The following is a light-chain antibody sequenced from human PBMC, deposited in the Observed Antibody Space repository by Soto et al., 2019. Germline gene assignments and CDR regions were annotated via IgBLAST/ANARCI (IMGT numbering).Light chain of an antibody. V-gene: IGKV4-1*01. CDR1: QSVLYSSNNKNY. CDR3: QPYNNWPLT. J-gene: IGKJ4*01. CDR2: WAS. Sequence: DIVITQSPDSLAFSLGERATINCKSSQSVLYSSNNKNYLAWYQQKPGQPPKLLIYWASTRESGVPDRFSGSRSGAEFTLTINSLQSEDFAVYYCQPYNNWPLTFGGGTKVDIK.